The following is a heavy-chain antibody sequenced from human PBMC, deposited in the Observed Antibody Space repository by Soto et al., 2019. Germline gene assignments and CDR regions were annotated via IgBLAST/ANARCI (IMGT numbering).Heavy chain of an antibody. Sequence: EVQLVESGGGLVQRGGSLRLSCAASGFIFTSYSMVWVRQAPGKGLEWVSSISSRSDSIYYADSVKGRFTISRDNAQNSLYLQMNSLTSADTAVYYCARDRSADRFVQYFQHWGPGTLVTVSS. J-gene: IGHJ1*01. CDR1: GFIFTSYS. D-gene: IGHD6-19*01. CDR3: ARDRSADRFVQYFQH. V-gene: IGHV3-21*01. CDR2: ISSRSDSI.